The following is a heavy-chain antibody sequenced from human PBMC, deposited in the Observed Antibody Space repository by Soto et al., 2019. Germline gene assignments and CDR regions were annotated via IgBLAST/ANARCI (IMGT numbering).Heavy chain of an antibody. V-gene: IGHV4-31*03. CDR1: GGSISSGGYY. Sequence: SETLSLTCTVSGGSISSGGYYWSWIRQHPGKGLEWIGYIYYSGSTYYNPSLKSRVTISVDTSKNQFSLKLSSVTAADTAVYYCARNPSRGVTMVRGKSRFDYWGQGTLVTASS. D-gene: IGHD3-10*01. J-gene: IGHJ4*02. CDR2: IYYSGST. CDR3: ARNPSRGVTMVRGKSRFDY.